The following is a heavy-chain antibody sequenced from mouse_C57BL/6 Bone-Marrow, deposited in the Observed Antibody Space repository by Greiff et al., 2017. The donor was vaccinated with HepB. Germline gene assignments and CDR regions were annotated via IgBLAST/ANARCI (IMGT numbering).Heavy chain of an antibody. CDR2: IYPRDGST. D-gene: IGHD1-1*01. CDR1: GYTFTSYD. J-gene: IGHJ4*01. Sequence: VQLQQSGPELVKPGASVKLSCKASGYTFTSYDINWVKQRPGQGLEWIGWIYPRDGSTKYNEKFKGKATLTVDTSSSTAYMELHSLTSEDSAVYFCARFITTVVDAMDYWGQGTSVTVSS. CDR3: ARFITTVVDAMDY. V-gene: IGHV1-85*01.